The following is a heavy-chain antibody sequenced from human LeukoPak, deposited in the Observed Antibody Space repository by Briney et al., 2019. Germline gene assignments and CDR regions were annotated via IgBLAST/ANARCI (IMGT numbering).Heavy chain of an antibody. CDR1: GGSISSGGYY. J-gene: IGHJ3*02. Sequence: PSETLSLTCTVSGGSISSGGYYWSWIRQHPGKGLEWIGYIYYSGSTYYNPSLKSRVTISVDTSKNQFSLKLSSVTAADTAVYYCARAPVAGTASTKNAFDIWGQGTMVTVSS. CDR3: ARAPVAGTASTKNAFDI. V-gene: IGHV4-31*03. CDR2: IYYSGST. D-gene: IGHD6-19*01.